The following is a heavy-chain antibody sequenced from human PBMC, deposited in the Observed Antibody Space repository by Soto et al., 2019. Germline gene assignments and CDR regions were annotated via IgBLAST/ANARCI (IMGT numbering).Heavy chain of an antibody. CDR1: GGSISSGGYY. CDR3: AREGGGYCSGGSCQVDY. D-gene: IGHD2-15*01. Sequence: LSLTCTVSGGSISSGGYYWSWIRQPPGKGLEWIGSIYYRGNTYYNPSLKSRVTISVDTSKNQFSLKLSSVTAADTAVYYCAREGGGYCSGGSCQVDYWGQGTLVTVSS. V-gene: IGHV4-39*02. CDR2: IYYRGNT. J-gene: IGHJ4*02.